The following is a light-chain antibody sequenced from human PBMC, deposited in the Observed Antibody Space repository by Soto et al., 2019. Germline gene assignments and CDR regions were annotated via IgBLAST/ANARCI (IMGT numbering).Light chain of an antibody. CDR3: QQRSGWPRT. V-gene: IGKV3-11*01. Sequence: PGERATLSCRTSQGVSNYLAWYQQKPGQAPRLLMYDASNRATGIPARVSGSGSGTDFTLTISSLEPEDFALYYCQQRSGWPRTFGQGTKVEIK. J-gene: IGKJ1*01. CDR2: DAS. CDR1: QGVSNY.